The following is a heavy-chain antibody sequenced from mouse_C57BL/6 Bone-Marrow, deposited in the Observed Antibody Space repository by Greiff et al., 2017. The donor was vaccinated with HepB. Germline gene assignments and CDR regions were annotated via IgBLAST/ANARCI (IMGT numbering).Heavy chain of an antibody. Sequence: VQGVESGPGLVQPSQSLSITCTVSGFSLTSYGVHWVRQSPGKGLEWLGVIWSGGSTDYNAAFISRLSISKDNSKSHVFFKMNSLQADDTAIYYCAKNWDRAMDYWGQGTSVTVSS. D-gene: IGHD3-3*01. J-gene: IGHJ4*01. V-gene: IGHV2-2*01. CDR2: IWSGGST. CDR1: GFSLTSYG. CDR3: AKNWDRAMDY.